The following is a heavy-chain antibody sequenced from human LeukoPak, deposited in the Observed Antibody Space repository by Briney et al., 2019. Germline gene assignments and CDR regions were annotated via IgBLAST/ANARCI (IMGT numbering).Heavy chain of an antibody. D-gene: IGHD3-16*01. J-gene: IGHJ6*03. V-gene: IGHV3-49*04. CDR2: VRTEAYDGAT. CDR3: TRTFGYYYFYMDV. Sequence: GGSLRLSCAASGFTFGDYAMSWVRQAPGKGLEWVGFVRTEAYDGATDYGASVKGRFTISRDDSKNIAYLQMNSLNTEDTAVYYCTRTFGYYYFYMDVWGKGTTVIVSS. CDR1: GFTFGDYA.